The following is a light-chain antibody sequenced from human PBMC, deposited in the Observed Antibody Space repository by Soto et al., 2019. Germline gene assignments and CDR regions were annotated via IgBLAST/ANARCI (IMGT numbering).Light chain of an antibody. CDR3: QQYGSSGT. Sequence: EIVLTHSPGTLSLSPWEIATLSCRASQRISGSNLGWYQQKPGQAPRLLIYDASNRATGIPARFSGSGSGTDFTLTISRLEPEDFAVYHCQQYGSSGTFGQGTKVDIK. CDR2: DAS. CDR1: QRISGSN. V-gene: IGKV3-20*01. J-gene: IGKJ1*01.